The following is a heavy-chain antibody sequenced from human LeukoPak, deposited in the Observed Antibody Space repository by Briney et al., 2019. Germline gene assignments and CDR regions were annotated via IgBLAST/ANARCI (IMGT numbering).Heavy chain of an antibody. Sequence: GGSLRLSCAASGFTFSSYAMHWVRQAPGRGLEWVAVISYDVRNKYYADSVKGRFTISRDNSKNTLYLQMNSLRAEDTAVYYCAKGKGYYYYMDVWGKGTTVTVAS. CDR1: GFTFSSYA. J-gene: IGHJ6*03. V-gene: IGHV3-30*04. CDR2: ISYDVRNK. CDR3: AKGKGYYYYMDV.